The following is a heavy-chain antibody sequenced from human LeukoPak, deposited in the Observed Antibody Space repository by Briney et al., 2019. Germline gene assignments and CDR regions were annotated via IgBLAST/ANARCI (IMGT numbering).Heavy chain of an antibody. CDR3: AREYCSSTSCYTGADAFDI. Sequence: ASVKVSCKASGYTFTGYYMHWVRQAPGQGLEWMGWINPNSGGTNYAQKFQGRVTMTRDTSISTAYMELSRLRSDDTAVYYCAREYCSSTSCYTGADAFDIWGQGTMVTVSS. D-gene: IGHD2-2*02. CDR2: INPNSGGT. V-gene: IGHV1-2*02. J-gene: IGHJ3*02. CDR1: GYTFTGYY.